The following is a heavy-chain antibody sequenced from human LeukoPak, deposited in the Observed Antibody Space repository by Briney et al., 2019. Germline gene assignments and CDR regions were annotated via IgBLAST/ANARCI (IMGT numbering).Heavy chain of an antibody. J-gene: IGHJ5*02. Sequence: SETLSLTCTVSGYSISSTTFYWGWIRQPPGKGLEWIGTLSYSGSTYYNPSLKSRVTISLDTSKNQFSLRFNSVTAADTAVYYCTRVEVDYSGSWYRSFGVNWFDPWGQGTLVTVSS. V-gene: IGHV4-39*01. D-gene: IGHD6-13*01. CDR1: GYSISSTTFY. CDR2: LSYSGST. CDR3: TRVEVDYSGSWYRSFGVNWFDP.